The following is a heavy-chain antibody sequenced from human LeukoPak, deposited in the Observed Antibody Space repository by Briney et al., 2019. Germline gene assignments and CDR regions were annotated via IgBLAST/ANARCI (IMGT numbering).Heavy chain of an antibody. D-gene: IGHD3-3*01. CDR2: ISGSGGSK. CDR1: GFTFSSYA. V-gene: IGHV3-23*01. J-gene: IGHJ4*02. Sequence: GGSPRLSCAASGFTFSSYAMSWVRQAPGKGLEWVAAISGSGGSKYYADSVKGRFTISRDNSKNTLYLQMNRLRAGDTAVYYCAKFIEWLLKGWGQGTLVTVSS. CDR3: AKFIEWLLKG.